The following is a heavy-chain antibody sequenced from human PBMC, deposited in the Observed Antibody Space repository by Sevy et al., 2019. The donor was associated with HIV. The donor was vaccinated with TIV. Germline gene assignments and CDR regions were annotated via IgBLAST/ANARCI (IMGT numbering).Heavy chain of an antibody. V-gene: IGHV3-21*01. CDR1: GFTFSSYS. CDR2: ISGLNNYI. CDR3: AREGDSWLPFDY. J-gene: IGHJ4*02. Sequence: RGSLRLSCAASGFTFSSYSMNWVRQAPGKGLEWVSSISGLNNYIYYADSVKGRFTISRDNAKNSLYLQMNSLRAEDTAVYYCAREGDSWLPFDYWGQGTLVTVSS. D-gene: IGHD6-13*01.